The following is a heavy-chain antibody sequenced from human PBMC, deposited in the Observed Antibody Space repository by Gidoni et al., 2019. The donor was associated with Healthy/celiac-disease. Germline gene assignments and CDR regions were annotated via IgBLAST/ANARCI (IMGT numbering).Heavy chain of an antibody. CDR3: ARGITMVGWFDP. J-gene: IGHJ5*02. D-gene: IGHD3-10*02. CDR1: GGSFSGYY. V-gene: IGHV4-34*01. Sequence: QVQLQQWGAGLLKPSETLSLTCAVYGGSFSGYYWSWIRQPPGKGLEWIGEINHSGSTNYNPSLKSRVTISVDTSKNQFSLKLSSVTAADTAVYYCARGITMVGWFDPWGQGTLVTVSS. CDR2: INHSGST.